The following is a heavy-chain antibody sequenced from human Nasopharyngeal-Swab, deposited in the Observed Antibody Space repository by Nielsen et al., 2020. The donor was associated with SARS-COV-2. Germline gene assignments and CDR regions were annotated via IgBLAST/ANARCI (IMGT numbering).Heavy chain of an antibody. Sequence: GESLKISCAASGFTFSYYSMNWVRQAPGKGLEWVSSISSSRDYIYYADSVKGRFTISRDNAKTSLYLQMNSLRAEDTAVYYCARDWIRYGSGSYFWFDPWGQGTLVTVSS. D-gene: IGHD3-10*01. J-gene: IGHJ5*02. V-gene: IGHV3-21*01. CDR1: GFTFSYYS. CDR2: ISSSRDYI. CDR3: ARDWIRYGSGSYFWFDP.